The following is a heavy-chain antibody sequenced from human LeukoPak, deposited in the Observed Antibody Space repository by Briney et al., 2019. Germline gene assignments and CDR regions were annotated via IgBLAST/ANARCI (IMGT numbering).Heavy chain of an antibody. CDR2: IKQDGSEK. Sequence: GGSLRLSCAASGFTFSSYWMSWVRQAPGKGPGWVANIKQDGSEKYYVDSVKGRFTISRDNAKNSLYLQMNGLRAEDTAVYYCARIPTREYSSGWYDYWGQGTLVTVSS. CDR3: ARIPTREYSSGWYDY. J-gene: IGHJ4*02. D-gene: IGHD6-19*01. CDR1: GFTFSSYW. V-gene: IGHV3-7*03.